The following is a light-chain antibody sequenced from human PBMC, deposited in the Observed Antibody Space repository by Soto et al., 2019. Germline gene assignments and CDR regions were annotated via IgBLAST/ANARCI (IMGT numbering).Light chain of an antibody. V-gene: IGKV3-15*01. Sequence: EIVLTQSPATLSVSPGERATLSCRASQGVSSNLAWYQQKPGQGPRLLIYGASTRATGIPARFSGSGSGTDSPLNTSSLRPEVFAFYYCKKYNNGPRGGTLGKGTRV. CDR2: GAS. CDR3: KKYNNGPRGGT. CDR1: QGVSSN. J-gene: IGKJ1*01.